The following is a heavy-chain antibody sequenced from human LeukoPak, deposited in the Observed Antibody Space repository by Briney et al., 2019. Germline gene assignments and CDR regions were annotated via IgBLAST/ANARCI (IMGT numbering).Heavy chain of an antibody. V-gene: IGHV4-59*01. D-gene: IGHD4-17*01. J-gene: IGHJ4*02. CDR3: ARDGSDYGDLTPYFDY. CDR2: IYDSGNT. Sequence: PSETLSLTCSVSGGSISIYFWNWVRQPPGKGLEWIGYIYDSGNTNYNPSLNGRVSISVDKSKNQFSLNLSSVTAADTAVYYCARDGSDYGDLTPYFDYWGQGTLVTVSS. CDR1: GGSISIYF.